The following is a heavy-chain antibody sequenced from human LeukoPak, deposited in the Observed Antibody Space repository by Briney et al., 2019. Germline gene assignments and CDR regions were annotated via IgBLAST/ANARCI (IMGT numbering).Heavy chain of an antibody. V-gene: IGHV4-59*08. CDR2: IYYSGST. J-gene: IGHJ4*02. Sequence: SETLSLTCTVSGGSISSYYWSWIRQPPGKGLEWIGYIYYSGSTNYNPSLKSRVTISVDTSKNQFSLKLSSVTPADTAVYYCARRNYYGSGSYPTYYFDYWGQGTLVTVSS. CDR3: ARRNYYGSGSYPTYYFDY. CDR1: GGSISSYY. D-gene: IGHD3-10*01.